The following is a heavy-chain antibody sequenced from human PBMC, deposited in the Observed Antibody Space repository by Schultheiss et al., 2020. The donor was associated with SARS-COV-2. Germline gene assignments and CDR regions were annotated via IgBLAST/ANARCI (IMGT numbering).Heavy chain of an antibody. D-gene: IGHD3-22*01. CDR3: ARAPDYYYDSSGTGIDY. V-gene: IGHV4-59*01. CDR1: GGSFSGYY. J-gene: IGHJ4*02. CDR2: IYYSGST. Sequence: SETLSLTCAVYGGSFSGYYWSWIRQPPGKGLEWIGYIYYSGSTNYNPSLRSRVSISVDTTKNHFSLKLNSVTAADTAVYYCARAPDYYYDSSGTGIDYWGQGTLVTVSS.